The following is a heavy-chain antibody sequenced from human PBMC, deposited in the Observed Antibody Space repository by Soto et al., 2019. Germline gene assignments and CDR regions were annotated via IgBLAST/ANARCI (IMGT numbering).Heavy chain of an antibody. Sequence: GASVKVSCKASGYTFTSYGISWVRQAPGQGLEWMGWISAYNGNTNYAQKLQGRVTMTTDTSTSTAYMELRSLRSDDTAVYYCARDGSTSWETGYYYYGMDVWGQGTTVTVSS. CDR1: GYTFTSYG. J-gene: IGHJ6*02. CDR3: ARDGSTSWETGYYYYGMDV. D-gene: IGHD2-2*01. V-gene: IGHV1-18*01. CDR2: ISAYNGNT.